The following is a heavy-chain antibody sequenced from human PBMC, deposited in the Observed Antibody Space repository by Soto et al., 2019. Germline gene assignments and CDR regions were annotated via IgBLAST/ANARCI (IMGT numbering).Heavy chain of an antibody. CDR2: ISYDGSNK. J-gene: IGHJ4*02. Sequence: QVQLVESGGGVVQPGRSLRLSCAASGFTFSSYAMHWVRQAPGKGLEWVAVISYDGSNKYYADSVKGRFTISRDNSKNTLYLQMNSLRDEDTAVYYCARVASVYYDSSGYLDYWGQGTLVTVSS. V-gene: IGHV3-30-3*01. CDR1: GFTFSSYA. D-gene: IGHD3-22*01. CDR3: ARVASVYYDSSGYLDY.